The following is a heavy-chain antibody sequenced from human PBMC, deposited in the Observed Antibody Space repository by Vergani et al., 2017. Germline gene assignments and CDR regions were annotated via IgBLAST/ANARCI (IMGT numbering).Heavy chain of an antibody. CDR2: ISPGASTV. CDR1: GFKFSDHY. J-gene: IGHJ6*02. CDR3: AKNPGISATRHYYAMDV. D-gene: IGHD6-13*01. V-gene: IGHV3-11*04. Sequence: LEESGGGSVKPTGSLRLSCAASGFKFSDHYMSWIRQAPGKGLEWVSHISPGASTVSYTDSVTGRFTVSRDNDNNSLTLDITTLTVEDTAVYYCAKNPGISATRHYYAMDVWGQGTKVTVSS.